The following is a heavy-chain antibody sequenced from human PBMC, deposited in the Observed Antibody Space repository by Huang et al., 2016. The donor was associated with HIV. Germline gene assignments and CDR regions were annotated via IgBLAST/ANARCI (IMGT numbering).Heavy chain of an antibody. Sequence: QVQLVQSGAEVKKPGASVKVSCKASGYIFPNYYMHWVRKAPGQGLQGSGIITPNGCATPYARKFHDKVTMTSDTSAKTLYMELSGLRSDDTAVYYCVRGSSTREEYFQYWGQGTLITVSS. CDR2: ITPNGCAT. J-gene: IGHJ1*01. D-gene: IGHD6-13*01. CDR3: VRGSSTREEYFQY. V-gene: IGHV1-46*03. CDR1: GYIFPNYY.